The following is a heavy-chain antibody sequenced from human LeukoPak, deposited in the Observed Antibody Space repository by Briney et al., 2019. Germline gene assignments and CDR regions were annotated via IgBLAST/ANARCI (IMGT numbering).Heavy chain of an antibody. J-gene: IGHJ6*02. CDR3: TKDLTPGGADV. D-gene: IGHD3-10*01. CDR2: IMWRSGST. V-gene: IGHV3-9*02. Sequence: GGSLRLSCEVSGFTSDDHAMHWVRQASGKGLEWVAGIMWRSGSTGYGDSVKGRFTISRDNAKKSLYLQMNGLRVEDTAFYYCTKDLTPGGADVWGQGTTVTVSS. CDR1: GFTSDDHA.